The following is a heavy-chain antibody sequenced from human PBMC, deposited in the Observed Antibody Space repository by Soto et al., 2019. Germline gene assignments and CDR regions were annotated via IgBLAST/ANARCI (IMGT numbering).Heavy chain of an antibody. CDR2: IYYSGST. D-gene: IGHD4-17*01. J-gene: IGHJ4*02. CDR1: GGSISSYY. Sequence: NPSETLSLTCTVSGGSISSYYWSWIRQPPGKGLEWIGYIYYSGSTNYNPSLKSRVAISVDTSKNQFSLKLSSVTAADTAVYYCARATVPYYFDYWGQGTLVTVSS. CDR3: ARATVPYYFDY. V-gene: IGHV4-59*01.